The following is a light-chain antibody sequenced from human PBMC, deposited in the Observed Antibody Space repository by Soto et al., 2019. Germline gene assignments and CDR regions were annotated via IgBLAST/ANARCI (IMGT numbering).Light chain of an antibody. Sequence: QSVLTQPSSVSGAPGQRVTISCTGSSSNIGTGYDVSWYQQFPGAAPKLLIYDNYWRPSGIPDRFSASKSGTSATLGITGLQTGDEADYYCATWDSSLSAVVVGGGTKLTVL. CDR2: DNY. V-gene: IGLV1-51*01. J-gene: IGLJ2*01. CDR1: SSNIGTGYD. CDR3: ATWDSSLSAVV.